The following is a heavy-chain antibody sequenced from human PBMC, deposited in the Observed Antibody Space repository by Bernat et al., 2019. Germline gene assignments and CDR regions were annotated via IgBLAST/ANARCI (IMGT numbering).Heavy chain of an antibody. J-gene: IGHJ6*03. CDR3: ARLGAHRSGGSCYSGYYYYMDV. CDR2: IYYSGST. D-gene: IGHD2-15*01. Sequence: QLQLQESGPGLVKPSETLSLTCTVSGGSISSSSYYWGWIRQPPGKGLEWIGSIYYSGSTYYNPSLKSRVTISVDTSTNQFSLKLSSLTAADTAVYYCARLGAHRSGGSCYSGYYYYMDVWGKGTTVTVSS. V-gene: IGHV4-39*01. CDR1: GGSISSSSYY.